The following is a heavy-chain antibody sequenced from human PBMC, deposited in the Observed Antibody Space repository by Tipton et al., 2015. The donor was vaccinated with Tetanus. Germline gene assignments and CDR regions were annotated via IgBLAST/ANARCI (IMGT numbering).Heavy chain of an antibody. Sequence: QLVQSGAEVKKPGASVNVSCKASGYTFTSYFMQWVRQAPGQGLGWMGIINPSGGRTNYVQKFQGRLTMTRDKSTSTVYMELSSLRSEDTAVYYCASWSQVESFDIWGQGTMVTVSS. CDR2: INPSGGRT. CDR3: ASWSQVESFDI. J-gene: IGHJ3*02. D-gene: IGHD3-3*01. V-gene: IGHV1-46*01. CDR1: GYTFTSYF.